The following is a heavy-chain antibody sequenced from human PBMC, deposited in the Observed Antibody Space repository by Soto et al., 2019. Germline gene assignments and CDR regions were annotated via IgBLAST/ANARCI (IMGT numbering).Heavy chain of an antibody. D-gene: IGHD3-10*01. CDR1: GYTFTSYG. Sequence: GASVKVSCKASGYTFTSYGISWVRQAPGQGLEWMGWISAYNGNTNYAQKLQGRVTMTTDTSTSTAYMELRSLRSDDTAVYYCARGITMVRGAYYYYYGMDAWGQGTTVTVSS. J-gene: IGHJ6*02. V-gene: IGHV1-18*01. CDR2: ISAYNGNT. CDR3: ARGITMVRGAYYYYYGMDA.